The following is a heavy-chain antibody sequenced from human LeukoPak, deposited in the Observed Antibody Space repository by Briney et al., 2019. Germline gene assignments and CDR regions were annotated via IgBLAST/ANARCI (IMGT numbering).Heavy chain of an antibody. Sequence: PGWSLRLSRAASGFTFSSYAMPWVRQAPGKGLAWVAVISYDRSNKYYADSVKGRFTISRDNSKNTLYLQMNSLRAEDPAVYYCARAQRFLEWLLTSRKHWFDPWGQGTLVTVSS. CDR1: GFTFSSYA. D-gene: IGHD3-3*01. CDR3: ARAQRFLEWLLTSRKHWFDP. J-gene: IGHJ5*02. V-gene: IGHV3-30*01. CDR2: ISYDRSNK.